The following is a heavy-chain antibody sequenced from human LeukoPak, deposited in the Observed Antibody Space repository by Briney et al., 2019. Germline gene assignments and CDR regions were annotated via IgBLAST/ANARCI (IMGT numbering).Heavy chain of an antibody. D-gene: IGHD3-22*01. J-gene: IGHJ4*02. Sequence: GGSLRLSCAASGFTFSSYGTHWVRQAPGKGLEWVAFIRYDGSNKYYADSVKGRFTISRDNSKNTLYLQMNSLRAEDTAVYYCAKDTPDSSAYYLENWGQGTLVTVSS. V-gene: IGHV3-30*02. CDR3: AKDTPDSSAYYLEN. CDR2: IRYDGSNK. CDR1: GFTFSSYG.